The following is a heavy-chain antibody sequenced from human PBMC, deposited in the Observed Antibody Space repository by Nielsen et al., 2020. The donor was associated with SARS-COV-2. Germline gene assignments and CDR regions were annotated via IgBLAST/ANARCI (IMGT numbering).Heavy chain of an antibody. CDR2: IWYDGNSA. Sequence: GGSLRLSCAASGFSFTNSGMHWVRQAPGKGLEWVAVIWYDGNSAYYADSVKGRFTLSRDNAKNTLYLQMNSLRTEDTAVYYCARYSRSSSGRFWGQGTLVTVSS. V-gene: IGHV3-33*03. CDR3: ARYSRSSSGRF. CDR1: GFSFTNSG. D-gene: IGHD6-6*01. J-gene: IGHJ4*02.